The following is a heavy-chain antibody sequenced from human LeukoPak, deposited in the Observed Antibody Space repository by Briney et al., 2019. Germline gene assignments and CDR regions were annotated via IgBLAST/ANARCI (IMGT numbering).Heavy chain of an antibody. V-gene: IGHV1-2*06. Sequence: ASVKVSCKASGYTFTGYYMHWVRQAPGQGLEWMGRINPNSGGTNYAQKFQGRVTITRDTSISTAYMELSRLRSDDTAVYYCASDYDSSGYYYRWGQGTLVTVSS. CDR3: ASDYDSSGYYYR. CDR1: GYTFTGYY. D-gene: IGHD3-22*01. CDR2: INPNSGGT. J-gene: IGHJ5*02.